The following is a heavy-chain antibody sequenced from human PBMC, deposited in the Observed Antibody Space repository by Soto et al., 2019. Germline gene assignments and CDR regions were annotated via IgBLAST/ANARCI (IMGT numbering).Heavy chain of an antibody. J-gene: IGHJ6*03. CDR1: GFTLSGYA. CDR2: ISSNGVGT. CDR3: ARRARPDFYYMDV. Sequence: EVQLAESGGGLAQPGGSLRLSCAASGFTLSGYAMDWVRQAPGKGLEIVSGISSNGVGTYYAKSVQGRFTISRDNSKNTVYLQMGSLRPEDMAVYYCARRARPDFYYMDVWGKGATVTVSS. D-gene: IGHD6-6*01. V-gene: IGHV3-64*01.